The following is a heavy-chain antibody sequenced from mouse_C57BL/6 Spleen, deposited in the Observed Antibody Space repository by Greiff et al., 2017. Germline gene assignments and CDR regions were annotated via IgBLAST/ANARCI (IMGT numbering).Heavy chain of an antibody. Sequence: EVKLMESGPGLVKPSQSLSLTCSVTGYSITRGYYWNWIRQFPGNKLEWMGYISYDGSNNYNPSLKNRISITRDTSKNQFFLKLNSVTTEDTATYYCAREGYYGSSSYYFDYWGQGTTLTVSS. J-gene: IGHJ2*01. CDR1: GYSITRGYY. CDR3: AREGYYGSSSYYFDY. CDR2: ISYDGSN. D-gene: IGHD1-1*01. V-gene: IGHV3-6*01.